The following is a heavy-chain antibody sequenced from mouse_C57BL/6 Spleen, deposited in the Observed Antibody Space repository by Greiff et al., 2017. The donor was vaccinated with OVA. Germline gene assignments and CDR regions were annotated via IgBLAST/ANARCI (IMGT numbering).Heavy chain of an antibody. CDR1: GFTFTDYY. D-gene: IGHD1-1*01. V-gene: IGHV7-3*01. CDR2: IRNKANGYTT. Sequence: EVQLVESGGGLVQPGGSLSLSCAASGFTFTDYYMSWVRQPPGKALEWLGFIRNKANGYTTEYSASVKGRFTISRDNSQSILYLQMNALRAEDSATYYCARRGIFYYYGSSYGYFDVWGTGTTVTVSS. J-gene: IGHJ1*03. CDR3: ARRGIFYYYGSSYGYFDV.